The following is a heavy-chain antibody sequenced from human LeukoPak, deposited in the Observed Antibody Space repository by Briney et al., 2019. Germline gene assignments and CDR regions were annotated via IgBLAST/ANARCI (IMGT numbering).Heavy chain of an antibody. D-gene: IGHD1-26*01. Sequence: GGSPRLSCAATGFTFSSYGMHWLREAPGKGLEWVAFIRYYGSNKYYGDSVKGRFTISRDNSKHTLYLHMNSLTAGDRAVYYCAKGYGWEASYYYYNMDDCGKGTTVTIS. CDR3: AKGYGWEASYYYYNMDD. CDR1: GFTFSSYG. V-gene: IGHV3-30*02. J-gene: IGHJ6*03. CDR2: IRYYGSNK.